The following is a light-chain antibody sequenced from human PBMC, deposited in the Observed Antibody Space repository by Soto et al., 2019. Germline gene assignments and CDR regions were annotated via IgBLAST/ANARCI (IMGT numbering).Light chain of an antibody. Sequence: DIRMTQSPSTLSASVGDRVTITCRASQSISPGLACYQQKPGKVSKLLVYKASSLESGVPSRFSGSGSGTEFTLTISSLQPDDFATYYCQQYSTYWTFGQGTRLEIK. V-gene: IGKV1-5*03. J-gene: IGKJ5*01. CDR3: QQYSTYWT. CDR1: QSISPG. CDR2: KAS.